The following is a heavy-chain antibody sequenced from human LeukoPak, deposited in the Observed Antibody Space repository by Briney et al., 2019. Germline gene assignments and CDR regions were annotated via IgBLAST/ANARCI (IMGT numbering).Heavy chain of an antibody. Sequence: ASLKLSCKASGYTFTSYGISWVRQAPGQGLEWMGWISAYNGNTNYAQKHQGRVTMTTDTSTSTAYMELRSLRSDDTAVYYCALLPGLGGGNSGWFDPWGQGTLVTVSS. D-gene: IGHD4-23*01. V-gene: IGHV1-18*01. CDR2: ISAYNGNT. CDR3: ALLPGLGGGNSGWFDP. CDR1: GYTFTSYG. J-gene: IGHJ5*02.